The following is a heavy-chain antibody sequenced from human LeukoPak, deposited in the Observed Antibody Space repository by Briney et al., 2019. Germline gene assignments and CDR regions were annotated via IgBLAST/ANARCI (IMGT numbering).Heavy chain of an antibody. CDR1: GFTFSSYG. J-gene: IGHJ6*02. V-gene: IGHV3-33*01. CDR2: IWYDGSNK. D-gene: IGHD2-2*02. CDR3: AREVPAAIPYYYYGMDV. Sequence: GRSLGLSCAASGFTFSSYGMHWVRQAPGKGLEWVAVIWYDGSNKYYADSVKGRFTISRDSSKNTLYLQMNSLRAEDTAVYYCAREVPAAIPYYYYGMDVWGQGTTVTVSS.